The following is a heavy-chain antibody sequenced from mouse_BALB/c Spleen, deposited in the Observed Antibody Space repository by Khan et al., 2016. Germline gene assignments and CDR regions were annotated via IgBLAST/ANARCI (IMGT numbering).Heavy chain of an antibody. CDR3: ARRRDDGSGPAWFAY. V-gene: IGHV1-9*01. J-gene: IGHJ3*01. CDR2: ILPGSGST. Sequence: QVRLQQSGVELMKPGASVKISCKATGYTFRSYWIEWVKQRPGHGLEWIGEILPGSGSTNYNEKFKGKATVTAETSSNTAYMQLSSLTSEDSAVYYCARRRDDGSGPAWFAYWGQGTLVTVSA. D-gene: IGHD1-1*01. CDR1: GYTFRSYW.